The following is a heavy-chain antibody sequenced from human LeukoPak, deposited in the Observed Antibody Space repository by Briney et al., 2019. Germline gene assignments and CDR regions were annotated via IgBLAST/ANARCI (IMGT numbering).Heavy chain of an antibody. D-gene: IGHD2-2*01. CDR3: AKVPSSQYLPIDY. J-gene: IGHJ4*02. V-gene: IGHV3-43*02. Sequence: PGGSLRLSCAASGFTFNDYAMHWVRQAPGKGLEWVSLISGNGVDTYYADSVKGRFTISRDNSKNSLYLQMNSLRTEDTALYYCAKVPSSQYLPIDYRGQGTLVTVSS. CDR1: GFTFNDYA. CDR2: ISGNGVDT.